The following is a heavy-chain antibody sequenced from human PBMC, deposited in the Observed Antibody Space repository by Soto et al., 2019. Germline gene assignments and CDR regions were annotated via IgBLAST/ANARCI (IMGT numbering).Heavy chain of an antibody. V-gene: IGHV4-31*03. CDR1: GGSISSGGYY. CDR3: ARWVLYGHSFDY. CDR2: IYYSGST. Sequence: SETLSLTCTVSGGSISSGGYYWSWIRQHPGKGLEWIGYIYYSGSTYYNPSLKSRVTISVDTSKNQFSLKLSSVTAADTAVYYCARWVLYGHSFDYWGQGTLVTVSS. J-gene: IGHJ4*02. D-gene: IGHD4-17*01.